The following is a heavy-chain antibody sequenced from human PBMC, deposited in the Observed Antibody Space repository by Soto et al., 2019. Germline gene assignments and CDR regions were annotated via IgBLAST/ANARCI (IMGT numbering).Heavy chain of an antibody. J-gene: IGHJ4*02. CDR1: GFTFTDAW. V-gene: IGHV3-15*01. Sequence: LRLSCAASGFTFTDAWMNWVRQAPGKGLEWVGRIKSKSVGGTVNYAAPVKGRFTISSDDSGNTLYLQMNSLKTEDTAVYYCATCGGDCYLNDWGQGALGTVSS. CDR3: ATCGGDCYLND. D-gene: IGHD2-21*02. CDR2: IKSKSVGGTV.